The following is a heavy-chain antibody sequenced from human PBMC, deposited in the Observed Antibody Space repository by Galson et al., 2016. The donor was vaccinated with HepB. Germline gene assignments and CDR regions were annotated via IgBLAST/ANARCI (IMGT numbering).Heavy chain of an antibody. CDR2: IYHSGNS. Sequence: ETLSLPCTVSSGSISNSNWWNWIRQPPGKGLEWIGEIYHSGNSRYNPSLKSRVPISVDKSKNQFSLSLTSVPAAATAVYYRARDPRGRTARLRGDHTGVFDSWGQGILVTVSS. J-gene: IGHJ5*01. CDR1: SGSISNSNW. D-gene: IGHD6-6*01. V-gene: IGHV4-4*02. CDR3: ARDPRGRTARLRGDHTGVFDS.